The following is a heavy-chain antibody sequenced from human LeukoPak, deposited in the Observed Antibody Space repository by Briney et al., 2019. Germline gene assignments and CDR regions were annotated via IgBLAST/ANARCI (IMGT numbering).Heavy chain of an antibody. CDR2: ISGSGGST. J-gene: IGHJ4*02. CDR3: ARSMVRGVMREAFGY. Sequence: GGSLRPSCAASGFTFSNYAMSWVRQAPGKGLEWVSAISGSGGSTYYADSVKGRFTISRDNSKNTLYLQMNSLRAEDTAVYYCARSMVRGVMREAFGYWGQGTLVTVSS. D-gene: IGHD3-10*01. CDR1: GFTFSNYA. V-gene: IGHV3-23*01.